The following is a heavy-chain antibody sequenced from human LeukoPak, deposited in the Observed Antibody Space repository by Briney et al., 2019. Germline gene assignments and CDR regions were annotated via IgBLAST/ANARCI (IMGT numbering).Heavy chain of an antibody. V-gene: IGHV3-11*04. J-gene: IGHJ6*03. CDR3: ARLRNYYGSGSWGYMDV. Sequence: GGSLRLSCAASGFTFSDSYMSWIRQAPGNGLEWISYISDSGTSMYYADSVKGRFTISRDNAKNSLYLQMNSLRAEDTAVYYCARLRNYYGSGSWGYMDVWGKGTTVTISS. CDR2: ISDSGTSM. D-gene: IGHD3-10*01. CDR1: GFTFSDSY.